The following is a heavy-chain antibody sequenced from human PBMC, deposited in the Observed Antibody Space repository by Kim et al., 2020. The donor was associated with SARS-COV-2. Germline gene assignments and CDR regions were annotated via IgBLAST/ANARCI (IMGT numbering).Heavy chain of an antibody. D-gene: IGHD3-22*01. CDR3: ARDTYYYDSSAPFDY. V-gene: IGHV3-33*01. J-gene: IGHJ4*02. Sequence: GGSLRLSCAASGFTFSSYGMHWVRQAPGKGLEWVAVIWYDGSNKYYADSVKGRFTISRDNSKNTLYLQMNNLRAEDTAVYYCARDTYYYDSSAPFDYWGQGTLVTVSS. CDR1: GFTFSSYG. CDR2: IWYDGSNK.